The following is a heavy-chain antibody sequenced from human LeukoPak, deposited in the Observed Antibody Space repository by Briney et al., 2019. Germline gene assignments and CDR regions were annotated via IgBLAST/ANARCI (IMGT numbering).Heavy chain of an antibody. CDR2: ISYDGNTI. J-gene: IGHJ4*02. D-gene: IGHD4-23*01. V-gene: IGHV3-30-3*01. CDR1: EFTFSNYA. Sequence: PGGSLRLSCAASEFTFSNYALHWVRQAPGKGLQWVAVISYDGNTIHYADSVKGRFIISRDTSKSTLYLQMNSLRAEDTAVYYCATSRTVVTSHFDYWGQGTLVTVSS. CDR3: ATSRTVVTSHFDY.